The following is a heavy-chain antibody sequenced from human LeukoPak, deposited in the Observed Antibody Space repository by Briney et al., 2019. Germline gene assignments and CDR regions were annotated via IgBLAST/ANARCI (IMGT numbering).Heavy chain of an antibody. Sequence: GGSLRLSCAASGFTCSSYSMNWVRQAPGKGLEWVAVLSDDGSNKYYADSVKGRFTISRDNFKNTLYLQMNSLRAEDTAVYYCARGENYYDTSGRTYYFDYWGQGTLVTVSS. V-gene: IGHV3-30*03. D-gene: IGHD3-22*01. J-gene: IGHJ4*02. CDR3: ARGENYYDTSGRTYYFDY. CDR2: LSDDGSNK. CDR1: GFTCSSYS.